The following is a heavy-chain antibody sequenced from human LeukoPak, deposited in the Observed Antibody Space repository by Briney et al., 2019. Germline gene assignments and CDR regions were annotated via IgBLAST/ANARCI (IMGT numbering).Heavy chain of an antibody. D-gene: IGHD3-22*01. CDR1: GYTFTSYA. CDR2: IIPIFGTA. V-gene: IGHV1-69*06. Sequence: SVKVSCKASGYTFTSYAMNWARQAPGQGLEWMGGIIPIFGTANYAQKFQGRVTITADKSTSTAYMELSSLRSEDTAVYYCARDNYYDSSGYYSDAFDIWGQGTMVTVSS. J-gene: IGHJ3*02. CDR3: ARDNYYDSSGYYSDAFDI.